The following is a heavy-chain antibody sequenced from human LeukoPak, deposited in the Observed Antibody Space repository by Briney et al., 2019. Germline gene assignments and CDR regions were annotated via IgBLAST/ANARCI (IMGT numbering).Heavy chain of an antibody. D-gene: IGHD5-18*01. Sequence: SETLSLTCTVSGDSISSSSYYWGWIRQPPGKGLEWIGSINHSGNTYCNPSLKSRVAISIDTSKNDFSLKVTSVTAADTAVYFCARQDTAMVKGWFDPWGQGTLVTVSS. J-gene: IGHJ5*02. CDR2: INHSGNT. CDR1: GDSISSSSYY. CDR3: ARQDTAMVKGWFDP. V-gene: IGHV4-39*01.